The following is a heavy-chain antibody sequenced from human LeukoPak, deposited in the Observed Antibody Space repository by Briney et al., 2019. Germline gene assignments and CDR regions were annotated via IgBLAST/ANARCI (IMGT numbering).Heavy chain of an antibody. CDR1: GGSISSGDYY. Sequence: SETLSLTCTVSGGSISSGDYYWSWIRQPPGKGLEWIGYIYYSGSTNYNPSLKSRVTISVDTSKNQFSLRLSSVTAADTAVYYCASHQYYYYGMDVWGQGTTVTVSS. D-gene: IGHD2-2*01. V-gene: IGHV4-61*08. J-gene: IGHJ6*02. CDR3: ASHQYYYYGMDV. CDR2: IYYSGST.